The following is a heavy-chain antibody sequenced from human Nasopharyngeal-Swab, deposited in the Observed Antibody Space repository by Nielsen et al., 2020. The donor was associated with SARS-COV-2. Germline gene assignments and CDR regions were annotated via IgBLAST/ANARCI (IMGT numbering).Heavy chain of an antibody. J-gene: IGHJ6*02. CDR1: GYTFTSYD. CDR3: ARNNDYVWGSYRSYYYYYGMDV. V-gene: IGHV1-8*01. CDR2: MNPNSGNT. Sequence: ASVKVSCKASGYTFTSYDINWVRQATGQGLEWMGWMNPNSGNTDYAQKLQGRVTMTTDTSTSTAYMDLRSLRSDDTAVYYCARNNDYVWGSYRSYYYYYGMDVWGQGTTDTVSS. D-gene: IGHD3-16*02.